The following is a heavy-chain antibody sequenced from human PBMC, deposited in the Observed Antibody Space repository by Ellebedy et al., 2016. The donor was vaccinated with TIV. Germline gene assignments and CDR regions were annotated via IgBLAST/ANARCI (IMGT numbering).Heavy chain of an antibody. V-gene: IGHV3-11*06. CDR2: ISSGSDKT. CDR3: ARDKDGPGGAIDY. J-gene: IGHJ4*02. Sequence: GGSLRLXXAGSGFSFGDFYMSWVRQAPGKGPEWISYISSGSDKTNYADSVKGRFTISRDNAKNTLYLQMNSLRAEDTAVYYCARDKDGPGGAIDYWGQGTLVTVSS. CDR1: GFSFGDFY.